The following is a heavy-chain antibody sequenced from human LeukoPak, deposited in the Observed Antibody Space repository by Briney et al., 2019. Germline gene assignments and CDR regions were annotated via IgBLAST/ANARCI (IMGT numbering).Heavy chain of an antibody. V-gene: IGHV3-30*02. Sequence: GGSLRLSCVASGFTFSSNGMHWVRQAPGKELEWVAVIWYDGSNKYYADSVKGRFTISRDNSKNTLYLQMNSLRAEDTAVYYCAKGVRTLFYFDYWGQGTLVTVSS. D-gene: IGHD1-14*01. CDR1: GFTFSSNG. J-gene: IGHJ4*02. CDR3: AKGVRTLFYFDY. CDR2: IWYDGSNK.